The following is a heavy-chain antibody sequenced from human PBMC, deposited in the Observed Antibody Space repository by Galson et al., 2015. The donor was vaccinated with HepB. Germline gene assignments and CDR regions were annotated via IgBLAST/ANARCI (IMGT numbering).Heavy chain of an antibody. J-gene: IGHJ6*02. D-gene: IGHD6-19*01. CDR2: INPSGGST. Sequence: SVKVSCKASGYTFTSYYMHWVRQAPGQGLEWMGIINPSGGSTSYAQKFQGRVTMTRDTSTSTVYMELSSLRSEDTAVYYCARSKMRWLEYYYYGMDVWGQGTTVTVSS. V-gene: IGHV1-46*01. CDR1: GYTFTSYY. CDR3: ARSKMRWLEYYYYGMDV.